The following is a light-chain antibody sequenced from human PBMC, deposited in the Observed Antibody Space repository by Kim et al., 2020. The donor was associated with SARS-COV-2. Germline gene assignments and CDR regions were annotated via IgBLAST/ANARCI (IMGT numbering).Light chain of an antibody. Sequence: GAPGKGTTLAGSASQRVSSNLAWYQQKPGQAPRRLIYGASTRATGIPARFSGSGSGTEFTLTISSLQSEDFAVYYSQQYNNWPQTFGQGTKVDIK. CDR2: GAS. CDR1: QRVSSN. J-gene: IGKJ1*01. V-gene: IGKV3-15*01. CDR3: QQYNNWPQT.